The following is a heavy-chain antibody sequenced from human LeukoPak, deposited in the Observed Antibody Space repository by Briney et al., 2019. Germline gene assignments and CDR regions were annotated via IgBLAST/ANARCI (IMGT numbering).Heavy chain of an antibody. CDR1: SGSISSYY. D-gene: IGHD5-18*01. J-gene: IGHJ4*02. CDR2: IFYSGST. CDR3: ARGIYGYRFSFDY. V-gene: IGHV4-59*01. Sequence: SETLSLTCTVSSGSISSYYWSWIRQPPGKGLEWIGYIFYSGSTNYNPSLMSRVTISVDTSRNQFSLKLTSMTAADTAVYYCARGIYGYRFSFDYWGQGTLVTVFS.